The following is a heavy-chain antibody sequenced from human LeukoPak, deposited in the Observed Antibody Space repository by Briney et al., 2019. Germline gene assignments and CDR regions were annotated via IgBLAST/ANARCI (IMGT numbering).Heavy chain of an antibody. J-gene: IGHJ4*02. CDR1: GFTLSSYW. D-gene: IGHD5-12*01. CDR3: ARDLVVATGPDY. Sequence: GGSLRLSCAASGFTLSSYWMHWVRQTPGKGLVWVSRINNDGSSTNYADSVKGRFTISRDNAKNTLYLQMNSLRAEDTAVYYCARDLVVATGPDYWGQGTLVTVSS. CDR2: INNDGSST. V-gene: IGHV3-74*01.